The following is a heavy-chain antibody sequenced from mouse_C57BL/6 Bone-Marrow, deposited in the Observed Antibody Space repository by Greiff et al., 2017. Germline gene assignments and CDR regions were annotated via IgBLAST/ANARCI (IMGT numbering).Heavy chain of an antibody. CDR1: GYTFTSYW. J-gene: IGHJ2*01. CDR3: ARDITTVVPYCFDY. D-gene: IGHD1-1*01. V-gene: IGHV1-55*01. CDR2: IYPGSGST. Sequence: QVQLQQPGAELVKPGASVKMSCKASGYTFTSYWITWVKQRPGQGLEWIGDIYPGSGSTNYNEKFKSKATLTVNTYSSTAYMQLSNLTSEDSAVYSYARDITTVVPYCFDYWGQGTTLTVSS.